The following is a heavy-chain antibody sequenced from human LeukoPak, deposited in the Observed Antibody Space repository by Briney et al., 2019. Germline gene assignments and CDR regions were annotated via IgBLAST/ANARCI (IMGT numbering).Heavy chain of an antibody. CDR3: ARDASYGSGSYSLRASAFGY. D-gene: IGHD3-10*01. J-gene: IGHJ4*02. Sequence: GGSLRLSCAASGFTFSSYSMNWVRQAPGKGLEWVSSISSSSSYIYYADSVKGRFTISRDNAKNSLYLQMNSLRAEDTAVYYCARDASYGSGSYSLRASAFGYWGQGTQVTVSS. V-gene: IGHV3-21*01. CDR1: GFTFSSYS. CDR2: ISSSSSYI.